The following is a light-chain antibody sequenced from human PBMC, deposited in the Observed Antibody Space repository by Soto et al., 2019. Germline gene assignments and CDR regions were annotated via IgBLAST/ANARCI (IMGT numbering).Light chain of an antibody. CDR3: QQSYSYPST. J-gene: IGKJ1*01. CDR2: AAS. Sequence: DIQMTPSPSSLSASVGDRVTITCRASQSISSYLNWYQQKPGKAPKLLIYAASSLQSGVPSRFSGSGSGTDFTLTISSLQPEDFATYYCQQSYSYPSTFGQGTKVEIK. CDR1: QSISSY. V-gene: IGKV1-39*01.